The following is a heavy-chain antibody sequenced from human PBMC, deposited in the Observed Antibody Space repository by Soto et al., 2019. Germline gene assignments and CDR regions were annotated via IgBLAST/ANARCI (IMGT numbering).Heavy chain of an antibody. Sequence: VQLLESGGGLVQPGGSLRLSCVASGFTFSSYAMHWVRQAPGKGLEWVAVISYDGSNKYYADSVKGRFTISRDNSKNTLYLQMNSLRAEDTAVYYCARVEDPWGQGTLVTVSS. CDR2: ISYDGSNK. CDR3: ARVEDP. CDR1: GFTFSSYA. J-gene: IGHJ5*02. V-gene: IGHV3-30-3*01.